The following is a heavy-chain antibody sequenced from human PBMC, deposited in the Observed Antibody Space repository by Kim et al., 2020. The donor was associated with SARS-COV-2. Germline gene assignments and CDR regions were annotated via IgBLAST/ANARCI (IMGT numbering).Heavy chain of an antibody. V-gene: IGHV3-9*01. D-gene: IGHD6-19*01. J-gene: IGHJ4*01. CDR3: AKDLKVRYSSGWNQFDY. CDR1: GFTFDDYA. Sequence: GGSLRLSCAASGFTFDDYAMHWVRQAPGKGLEWVSGISWNSGSIGYADSVKGRFTISRDNAKNSLYLQMNSLRAEDTALYYCAKDLKVRYSSGWNQFDY. CDR2: ISWNSGSI.